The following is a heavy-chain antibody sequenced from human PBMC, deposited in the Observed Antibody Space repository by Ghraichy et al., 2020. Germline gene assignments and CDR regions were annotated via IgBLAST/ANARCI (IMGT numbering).Heavy chain of an antibody. CDR1: GFTFSSYS. CDR2: ISSSSSTI. V-gene: IGHV3-48*02. J-gene: IGHJ3*02. D-gene: IGHD7-27*01. Sequence: GESLRLSCAASGFTFSSYSMNWVRQAPGKGLEWVSYISSSSSTIYYADSVKGRFTISRDNAKNSLYLQMNSLRDEDTAVYYCARVDPWGEDAFDIWGQGTMVTVSS. CDR3: ARVDPWGEDAFDI.